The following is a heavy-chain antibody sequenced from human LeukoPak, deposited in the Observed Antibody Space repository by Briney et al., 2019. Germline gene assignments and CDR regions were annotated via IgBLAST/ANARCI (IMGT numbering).Heavy chain of an antibody. CDR1: GGSFSGYY. D-gene: IGHD6-13*01. CDR3: ARSAGYSTNPVDY. CDR2: INHSGST. Sequence: SETLSLTCAVYGGSFSGYYWSWIRQPPGKGLEWIGEINHSGSTNYNPSLKSRVTISVDTSKNQISLKLSSVTAADTAVYYCARSAGYSTNPVDYWGQGTLVTVSS. V-gene: IGHV4-34*01. J-gene: IGHJ4*02.